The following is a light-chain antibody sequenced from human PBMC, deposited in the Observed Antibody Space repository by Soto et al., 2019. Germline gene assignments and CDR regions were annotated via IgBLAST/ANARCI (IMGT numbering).Light chain of an antibody. J-gene: IGKJ2*01. Sequence: EIVLTQSPGTLSLSPGERATLSCRASQSVSSSYLAWYQQKPGQAPRLLIYGASSRATGIPDRFSGSGSGTDFTHTSSRLEPEDFAVYYCQQYGSSPYTFGQGTKLEIK. CDR1: QSVSSSY. CDR2: GAS. CDR3: QQYGSSPYT. V-gene: IGKV3-20*01.